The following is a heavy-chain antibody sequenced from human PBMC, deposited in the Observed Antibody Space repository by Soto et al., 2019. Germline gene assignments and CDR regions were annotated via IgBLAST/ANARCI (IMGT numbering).Heavy chain of an antibody. Sequence: VQLVESGGGVVQPGRSLRLSCAASGFTFSGYAMHWVRQAPGKGQEWVAVISYDGSNKYYADSVKGRFTISRDNSKNTLYLQMNGLRPEDAAVYYCARDQYDILTGPNYWGQGTLVTVSS. CDR1: GFTFSGYA. V-gene: IGHV3-30-3*01. D-gene: IGHD3-9*01. CDR3: ARDQYDILTGPNY. CDR2: ISYDGSNK. J-gene: IGHJ4*02.